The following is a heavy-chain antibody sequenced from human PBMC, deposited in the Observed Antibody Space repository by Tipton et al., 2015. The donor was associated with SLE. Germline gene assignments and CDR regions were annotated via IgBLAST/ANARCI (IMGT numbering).Heavy chain of an antibody. Sequence: TLSLTCTVSGGSISSTIYYWSWLRQPAGKGLEWIGHIYATGNTNYSPSLRSRITMSVDTSKNQFSLNVTSVTAADTAVYYCAKVINDWNYEWGPGTLVTVSS. J-gene: IGHJ1*01. D-gene: IGHD1-7*01. V-gene: IGHV4-61*09. CDR3: AKVINDWNYE. CDR2: IYATGNT. CDR1: GGSISSTIYY.